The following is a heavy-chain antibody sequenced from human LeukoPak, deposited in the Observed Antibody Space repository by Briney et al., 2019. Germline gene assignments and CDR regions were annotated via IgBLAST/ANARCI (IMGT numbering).Heavy chain of an antibody. CDR1: GESFSAYF. D-gene: IGHD2-15*01. CDR3: ARGSSFDGYCSAGACDAGYYDS. V-gene: IGHV4-34*01. Sequence: PSETLSLTCAVYGESFSAYFWNWIRQAPGKPLEYIGEINHRGSSHYNPSLKTLLTLSVDTSKNQFSLKLTSVTAADTAVYFCARGSSFDGYCSAGACDAGYYDSWGQGTPVTVSS. CDR2: INHRGSS. J-gene: IGHJ4*02.